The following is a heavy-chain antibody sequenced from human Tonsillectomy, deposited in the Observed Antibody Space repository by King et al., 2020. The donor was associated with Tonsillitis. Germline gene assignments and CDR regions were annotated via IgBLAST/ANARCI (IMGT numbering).Heavy chain of an antibody. V-gene: IGHV3-21*01. CDR2: ISSASSYI. CDR1: GLTFSSYS. D-gene: IGHD3-16*01. J-gene: IGHJ6*03. CDR3: AGGGGYYYYYMDV. Sequence: VQLVESGGGLVKPGGSLRLSCAASGLTFSSYSMNWVRQAPGKGLEWVSSISSASSYIYYADSVKGRFTISRDNAKNSLYLQINSLRAEDTAVYYCAGGGGYYYYYMDVWGKGTTVTVSS.